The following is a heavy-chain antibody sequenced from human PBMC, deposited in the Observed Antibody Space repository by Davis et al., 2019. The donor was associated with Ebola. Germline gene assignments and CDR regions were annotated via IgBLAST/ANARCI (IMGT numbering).Heavy chain of an antibody. Sequence: ASVKVSCKASGYTFTSYYMHWVRQAPGQGLDWMGIINPSGGSTSYAQKFQGRVTISVDTSKNQFSLKLSSVTAADTAVYYCARGIGSGSYYSPWGQGTLVTVSS. J-gene: IGHJ5*02. CDR2: INPSGGST. CDR3: ARGIGSGSYYSP. V-gene: IGHV1-46*01. CDR1: GYTFTSYY. D-gene: IGHD3-10*01.